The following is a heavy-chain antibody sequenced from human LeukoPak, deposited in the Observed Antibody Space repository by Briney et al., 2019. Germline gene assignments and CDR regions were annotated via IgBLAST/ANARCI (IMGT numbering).Heavy chain of an antibody. CDR3: ASARIAEALRITRDFDH. V-gene: IGHV3-7*01. J-gene: IGHJ4*02. CDR2: IDECGSQK. Sequence: GGSLRLSCATLRFTFSSYWMSWVRQAPGKGLEWVANIDECGSQKYYVDSVKGRFTISRDNAKSSLYLQMDSLRAEDTAVYFCASARIAEALRITRDFDHWGQGTLVTVSS. CDR1: RFTFSSYW. D-gene: IGHD3-16*01.